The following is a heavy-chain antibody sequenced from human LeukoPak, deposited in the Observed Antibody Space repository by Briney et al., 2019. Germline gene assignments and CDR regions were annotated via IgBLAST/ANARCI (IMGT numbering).Heavy chain of an antibody. V-gene: IGHV5-51*01. J-gene: IGHJ5*02. CDR2: IYPGDSST. D-gene: IGHD2-2*01. CDR1: GYDFSTYW. Sequence: GESLKISCKGSGYDFSTYWIGWVRQMPGKGLEWMGIIYPGDSSTRYSPSSQGQVTISADKSISTTYLQWSSLKASDTAMYYCARPVGVYQLQWFDPWGQGTLVTVSS. CDR3: ARPVGVYQLQWFDP.